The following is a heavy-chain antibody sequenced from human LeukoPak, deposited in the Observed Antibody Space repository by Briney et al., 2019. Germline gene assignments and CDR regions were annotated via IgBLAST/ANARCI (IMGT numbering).Heavy chain of an antibody. CDR1: GGSISSHY. V-gene: IGHV4-59*11. D-gene: IGHD6-19*01. J-gene: IGHJ4*02. Sequence: SEPLSLTCSVSGGSISSHYWSWIRHPPGKGLECIGYIYYSGSTNYNPSLKSRVTISVDTSKNQFSLKLSSVTAADTAVYYCARDSSGSGVYFDYWGQGPLVTVSS. CDR3: ARDSSGSGVYFDY. CDR2: IYYSGST.